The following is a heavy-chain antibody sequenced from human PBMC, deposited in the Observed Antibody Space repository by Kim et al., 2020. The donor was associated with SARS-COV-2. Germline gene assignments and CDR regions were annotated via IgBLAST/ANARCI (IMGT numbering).Heavy chain of an antibody. CDR2: IWYDGSNK. J-gene: IGHJ6*02. D-gene: IGHD2-15*01. Sequence: GGSLRLSCAASGFTFSSYGMHWVRQAPGKGLEWVAVIWYDGSNKYYADSVKGRFTISRDNSKNTLYLQMNSLRAEDTAVYYCARATYCSGGSCYYYYYGMDVWGQGTTVTVSS. V-gene: IGHV3-33*01. CDR1: GFTFSSYG. CDR3: ARATYCSGGSCYYYYYGMDV.